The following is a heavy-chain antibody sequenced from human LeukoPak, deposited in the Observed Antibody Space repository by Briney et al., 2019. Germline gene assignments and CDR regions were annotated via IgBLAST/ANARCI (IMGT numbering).Heavy chain of an antibody. J-gene: IGHJ4*02. CDR1: GFIFKKYW. V-gene: IGHV3-7*01. Sequence: GGSLRLSCVASGFIFKKYWMNWVRQVPGKGLECLANIKEDGSETYYADSVKGRFTISRDNPKNLLFLQINSLRVEDTAVYYCARGEQELVYYYDSSGSYWGQGTLVTVSS. CDR2: IKEDGSET. CDR3: ARGEQELVYYYDSSGSY. D-gene: IGHD3-22*01.